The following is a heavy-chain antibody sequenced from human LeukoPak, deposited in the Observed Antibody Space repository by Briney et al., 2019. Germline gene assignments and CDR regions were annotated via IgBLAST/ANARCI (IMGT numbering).Heavy chain of an antibody. J-gene: IGHJ4*02. CDR2: INHSGST. D-gene: IGHD1-7*01. Sequence: SETLSLTCAVYGGSFSGYYWSWIRQPPGKGLEWIGEINHSGSTNYNPSLKSRVTISVDTSKNQFSLKLSSVTAADTAVYYCARAAEYNWNYRGGYYFDYWGQGTLSPSPQ. V-gene: IGHV4-34*01. CDR1: GGSFSGYY. CDR3: ARAAEYNWNYRGGYYFDY.